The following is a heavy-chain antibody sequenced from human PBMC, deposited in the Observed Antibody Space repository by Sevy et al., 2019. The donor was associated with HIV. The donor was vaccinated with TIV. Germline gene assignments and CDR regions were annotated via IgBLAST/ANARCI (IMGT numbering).Heavy chain of an antibody. CDR2: IQYDGSNK. CDR3: GKEGGGEGGDH. V-gene: IGHV3-30*02. J-gene: IGHJ4*02. D-gene: IGHD2-21*01. CDR1: RFSFRSYG. Sequence: GGSLRLSCAASRFSFRSYGMHWVRQAPGKGLEWMSYIQYDGSNKDYADSVKGRFTISRDNSKNTLYLQMNRLRVEDTAVFYCGKEGGGEGGDHWGQGTLVTVSS.